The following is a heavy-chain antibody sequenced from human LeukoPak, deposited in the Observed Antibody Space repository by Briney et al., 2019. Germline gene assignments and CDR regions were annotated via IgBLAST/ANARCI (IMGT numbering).Heavy chain of an antibody. V-gene: IGHV3-7*03. D-gene: IGHD5-24*01. CDR3: ARGQYTDGLSY. J-gene: IGHJ4*02. CDR1: GFTFSTYW. CDR2: IKPDGREK. Sequence: GGSLRLSCAASGFTFSTYWMTWVRQAPGKGLEWVAIIKPDGREKYYVDSVKGRFTISRDNAENSLFLQMNGLRPEDTAVFYCARGQYTDGLSYWGQGTLVTVSS.